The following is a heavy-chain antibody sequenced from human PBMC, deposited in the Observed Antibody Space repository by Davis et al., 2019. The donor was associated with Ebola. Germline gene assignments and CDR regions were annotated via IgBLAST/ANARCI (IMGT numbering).Heavy chain of an antibody. CDR1: GFTFSSYS. V-gene: IGHV3-21*01. Sequence: PGGSLRLSCAASGFTFSSYSMNWVRQAPGKGLEWVSSISSSSSYIYYADSVKGRFTISRDNAKNSLYLQMNSLRAEDTAVYYCARDPAIVVVPAAISGGGWFDPWGQGTLVTVSS. CDR2: ISSSSSYI. CDR3: ARDPAIVVVPAAISGGGWFDP. J-gene: IGHJ5*02. D-gene: IGHD2-2*02.